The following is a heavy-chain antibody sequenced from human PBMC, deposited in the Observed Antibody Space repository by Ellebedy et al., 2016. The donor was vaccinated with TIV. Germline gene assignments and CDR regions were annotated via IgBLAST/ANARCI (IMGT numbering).Heavy chain of an antibody. V-gene: IGHV3-7*01. CDR1: GFSFSNYW. J-gene: IGHJ4*02. Sequence: PGGSLRLSCAASGFSFSNYWMTWVRQAPGKGLEWVANINQDGSEEQYVDSVKGRFTISRDNAKNSLYLQMNSLRDEDTAVYYCARDENYVAEVIDYWGQGTLVTVSS. CDR3: ARDENYVAEVIDY. D-gene: IGHD1-7*01. CDR2: INQDGSEE.